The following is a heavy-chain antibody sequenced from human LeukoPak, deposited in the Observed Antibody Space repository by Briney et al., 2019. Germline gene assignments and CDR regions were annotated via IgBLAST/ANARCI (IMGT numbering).Heavy chain of an antibody. V-gene: IGHV3-23*01. CDR3: AKDVVVISLYYFDY. D-gene: IGHD3-22*01. CDR1: GFTFSISA. CDR2: ISGSGGST. J-gene: IGHJ4*02. Sequence: GGSLRLSCAASGFTFSISAMSWVRQAPGKGLEWVSAISGSGGSTYYADSVKGRFTISRDNSKNTLYLQMNSLRAEDTAVYYCAKDVVVISLYYFDYWGQGTLVTVSS.